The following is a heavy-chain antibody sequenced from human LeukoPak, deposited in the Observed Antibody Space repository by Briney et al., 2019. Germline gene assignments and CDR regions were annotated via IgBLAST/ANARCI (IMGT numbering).Heavy chain of an antibody. CDR2: ISYDGSNK. Sequence: GGSLRLSCAASGFTFSSYAMHWVRQAPGNGLEWLAVISYDGSNKYYADSVKGRFTISRDNSKNTLYLQMNSLRAEDTAVYYCASEIIFGSFDYWGQGTLVTVSS. V-gene: IGHV3-30*04. J-gene: IGHJ4*02. CDR1: GFTFSSYA. D-gene: IGHD3-3*01. CDR3: ASEIIFGSFDY.